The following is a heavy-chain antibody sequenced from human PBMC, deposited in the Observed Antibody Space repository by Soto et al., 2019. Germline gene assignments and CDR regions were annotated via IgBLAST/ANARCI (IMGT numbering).Heavy chain of an antibody. J-gene: IGHJ6*02. CDR2: INSDGSST. CDR3: ARGLGSYNWNYGVDV. CDR1: GFTFSSYW. V-gene: IGHV3-74*01. D-gene: IGHD1-20*01. Sequence: GGSLRLSCAASGFTFSSYWMHWVRQAPGKGLVWVSRINSDGSSTSYAGSVKGRFTISRDNAKNTLYLQMNSLRAEDTAVYYCARGLGSYNWNYGVDVGGQGTTVTVSS.